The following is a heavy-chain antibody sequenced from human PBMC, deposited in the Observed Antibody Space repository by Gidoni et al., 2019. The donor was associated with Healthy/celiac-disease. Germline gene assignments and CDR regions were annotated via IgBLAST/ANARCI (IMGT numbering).Heavy chain of an antibody. CDR1: GFTFSSYE. J-gene: IGHJ6*02. V-gene: IGHV3-48*03. D-gene: IGHD4-17*01. CDR2: ISSSGSTI. Sequence: EVQLVESGGGVVQPGGSLRLSCAASGFTFSSYEMNWVRQAPGKGLEWVSYISSSGSTIYYADSVKGRFTISRDNAKNSLYLQMNSLRAEDTAVYYCASAYPPTVVIKYGMDVWGQGTTVTVSS. CDR3: ASAYPPTVVIKYGMDV.